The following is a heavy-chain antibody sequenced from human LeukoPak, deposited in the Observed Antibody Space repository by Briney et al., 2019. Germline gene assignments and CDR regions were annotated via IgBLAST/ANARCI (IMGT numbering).Heavy chain of an antibody. J-gene: IGHJ3*02. CDR3: ARLNADYGYYGPHDAFDI. Sequence: SQTLSLTCTVSGGSISSGGYYWSWIRQPPGKGLEWIGYIYHSGSTYYNPSLKSRVTISVDRSKNQFSLKLSSVTAADTAVYYCARLNADYGYYGPHDAFDIWGQGTLVAVSS. D-gene: IGHD4-17*01. V-gene: IGHV4-30-2*01. CDR1: GGSISSGGYY. CDR2: IYHSGST.